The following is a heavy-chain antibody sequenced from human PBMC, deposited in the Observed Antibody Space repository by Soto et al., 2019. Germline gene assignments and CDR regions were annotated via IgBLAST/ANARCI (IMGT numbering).Heavy chain of an antibody. CDR1: GFICRSYT. J-gene: IGHJ4*02. CDR3: ARRVSSQSFDS. Sequence: PVGSLRLSCAASGFICRSYTMSWVRQAPGKGLEWVSSISSGRDYIYYADSVKGRFTISRDNVKNSLYLQMDSLRAEDTAVYYCARRVSSQSFDSWGQGILVTVSS. V-gene: IGHV3-21*01. CDR2: ISSGRDYI.